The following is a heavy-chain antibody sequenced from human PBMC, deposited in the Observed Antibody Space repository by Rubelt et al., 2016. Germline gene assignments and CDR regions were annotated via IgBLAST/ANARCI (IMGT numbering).Heavy chain of an antibody. CDR2: RGGT. Sequence: RGGTNYAQKFQGRVTMTRDTSISTAYMELSRLRSDDTAVYYCARFPQGWGEFDYWGQGTLVTVSS. J-gene: IGHJ4*02. CDR3: ARFPQGWGEFDY. D-gene: IGHD1-26*01. V-gene: IGHV1-2*02.